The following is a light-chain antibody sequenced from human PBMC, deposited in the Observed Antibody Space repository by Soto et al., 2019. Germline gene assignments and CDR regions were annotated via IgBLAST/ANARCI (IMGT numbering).Light chain of an antibody. Sequence: EIVLTQSPATLSLSPGERATISCRAGQGISSYLAWYQQKPGQAPRLLIYDASNRATGIPARFSGSGSGTDFTLTISSLEPEDFAVYYCQQRSSWPITFGQGTRLEIK. V-gene: IGKV3-11*01. CDR3: QQRSSWPIT. CDR2: DAS. J-gene: IGKJ5*01. CDR1: QGISSY.